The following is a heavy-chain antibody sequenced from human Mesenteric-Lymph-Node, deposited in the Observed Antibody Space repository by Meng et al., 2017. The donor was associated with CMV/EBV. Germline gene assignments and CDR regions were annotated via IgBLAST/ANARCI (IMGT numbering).Heavy chain of an antibody. J-gene: IGHJ2*01. V-gene: IGHV1-18*01. CDR1: GYTFTSYG. CDR3: ARTVEMATIVYWYFDL. D-gene: IGHD5-24*01. Sequence: ASVKVSCKASGYTFTSYGISWVRQAPGQGLEWMGWISAYNGNTNYAQKLQGRVTMTTDTSTSTAYMELRSLRSDDTAVYYCARTVEMATIVYWYFDLWGRGTLVTVSS. CDR2: ISAYNGNT.